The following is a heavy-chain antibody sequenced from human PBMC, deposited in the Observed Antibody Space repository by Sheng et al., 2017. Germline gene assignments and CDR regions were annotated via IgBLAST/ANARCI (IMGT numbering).Heavy chain of an antibody. V-gene: IGHV3-53*01. CDR3: ARASVAYLAFDV. D-gene: IGHD5-12*01. Sequence: EVQLVASGGGLVQAGGSLRLSCLASGLTVMSNYMGWVRQAPGKGLEWLSILYSGGGTDYADSVKGRFTISGDRSKNTLYFHMNSLRADDTAVYFCARASVAYLAFDVWSQGTMVTV. J-gene: IGHJ3*01. CDR2: LYSGGGT. CDR1: GLTVMSNY.